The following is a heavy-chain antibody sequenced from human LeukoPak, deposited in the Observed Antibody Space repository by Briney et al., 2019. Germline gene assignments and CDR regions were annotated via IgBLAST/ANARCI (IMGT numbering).Heavy chain of an antibody. CDR2: ISVYNGNT. V-gene: IGHV1-18*01. Sequence: ASVKVSCKASGYTFTYYGVTWVRQAPGQGLEWLGWISVYNGNTNYAQKFRDRVTMTTDTSTNTADMELRSLRSDDTAVYYCARDSVDGSGTYYNDSPDYWGQGTLVTVSS. CDR1: GYTFTYYG. D-gene: IGHD3-10*01. CDR3: ARDSVDGSGTYYNDSPDY. J-gene: IGHJ4*02.